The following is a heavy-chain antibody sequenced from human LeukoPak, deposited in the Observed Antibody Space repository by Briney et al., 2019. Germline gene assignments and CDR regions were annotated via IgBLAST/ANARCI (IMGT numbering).Heavy chain of an antibody. CDR2: IYYSGST. CDR1: GGSISSSSYY. CDR3: ARDGVVIDGPHWY. J-gene: IGHJ4*02. V-gene: IGHV4-39*02. D-gene: IGHD3-3*01. Sequence: KSSETLSLTCTVSGGSISSSSYYWGWIRQPPGKGLEWIGSIYYSGSTYYNPSLKSRVTISVDTSKNQFSLKLSSVTAADTAVYYCARDGVVIDGPHWYWGQGTLVTVSS.